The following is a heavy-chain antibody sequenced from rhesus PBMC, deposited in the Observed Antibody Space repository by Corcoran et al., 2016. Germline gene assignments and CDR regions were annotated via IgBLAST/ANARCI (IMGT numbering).Heavy chain of an antibody. D-gene: IGHD3-9*01. J-gene: IGHJ1*01. V-gene: IGHV4-106*01. Sequence: QVQLQESGPGLVKPSETLSLTCAVSGGYISDDYSWRRIRQPPGKGLAWIGHIYGSGEGTNDKPSLKNRATITIDTSKNQFSLKLSSVTAADTAVYYGAGTAVEPYEDDYGYEFWGQGALVTVSS. CDR3: AGTAVEPYEDDYGYEF. CDR2: IYGSGEGT. CDR1: GGYISDDYS.